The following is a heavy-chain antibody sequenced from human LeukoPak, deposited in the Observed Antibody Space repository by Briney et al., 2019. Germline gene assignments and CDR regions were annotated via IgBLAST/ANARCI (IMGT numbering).Heavy chain of an antibody. D-gene: IGHD3-22*01. CDR1: GFTFSSYS. V-gene: IGHV3-21*01. J-gene: IGHJ6*03. CDR3: ARDGPTYYYDSSGYSDDMDV. Sequence: GGSLRLSCAASGFTFSSYSMNWVRQAPGKGLEWVSSISSSSSYIYYADSVKGRFTISRDNAMNSLYLQMNSLRAEDTAVYYCARDGPTYYYDSSGYSDDMDVWGKGTTVTVSS. CDR2: ISSSSSYI.